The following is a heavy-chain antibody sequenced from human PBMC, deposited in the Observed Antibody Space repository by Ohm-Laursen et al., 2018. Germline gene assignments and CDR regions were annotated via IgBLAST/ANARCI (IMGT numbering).Heavy chain of an antibody. CDR2: ITWNSGTI. D-gene: IGHD1-26*01. Sequence: SLRLSCSASGFTFDDYAMHWVRQAPGKGLEWVSGITWNSGTIGYADSVKGRFTISRDNAKNSLYLQMNSLRAEDTAVYYCARDPLYSGSYDWWGQGTLVTVSS. CDR3: ARDPLYSGSYDW. CDR1: GFTFDDYA. J-gene: IGHJ4*02. V-gene: IGHV3-9*01.